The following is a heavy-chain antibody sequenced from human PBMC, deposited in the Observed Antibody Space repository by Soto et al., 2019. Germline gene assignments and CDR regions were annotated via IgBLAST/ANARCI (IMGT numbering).Heavy chain of an antibody. D-gene: IGHD3-10*01. CDR1: GFTFSSYG. CDR2: IWYDGSNK. CDR3: APSGGSGSYLGYNWFDP. Sequence: QVPLVESGGGVVQPGRSLRLSCAASGFTFSSYGMHWVRQAPGKGLEWVAVIWYDGSNKYYADSVKGRFTISRDNSTNTLYLQMNSLRAEDTAVYYCAPSGGSGSYLGYNWFDPWGQGTLVTVSS. V-gene: IGHV3-33*01. J-gene: IGHJ5*02.